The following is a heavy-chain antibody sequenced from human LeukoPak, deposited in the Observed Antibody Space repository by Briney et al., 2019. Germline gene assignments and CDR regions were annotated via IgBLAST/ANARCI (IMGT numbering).Heavy chain of an antibody. V-gene: IGHV1-24*01. D-gene: IGHD3-10*01. J-gene: IGHJ6*02. CDR2: FDPEDGET. Sequence: ASVKVSCKVSGYTLTELSMHWVRQAPGKGVEWMGGFDPEDGETIYAQKFQGRVTMTEHTSTDTAYRELSSLRSEDPAVYSCATGFGPVGDYYYGMDVWGQGTTVTVSS. CDR3: ATGFGPVGDYYYGMDV. CDR1: GYTLTELS.